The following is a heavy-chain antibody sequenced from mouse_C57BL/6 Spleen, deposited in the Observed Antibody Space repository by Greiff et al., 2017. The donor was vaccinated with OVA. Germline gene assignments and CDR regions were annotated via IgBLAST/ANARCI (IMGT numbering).Heavy chain of an antibody. CDR1: GFNIKDYY. Sequence: EVQGVESGAELVKPGASVKLSCTASGFNIKDYYMHWVKQRTEQGLEWIGRIDPEDGETKYAPKFQGKATITADTSSNTAYLQLSSLTSEDTAVYYCASYYYGSSFFDYWGQGTTLTVSS. J-gene: IGHJ2*01. V-gene: IGHV14-2*01. CDR2: IDPEDGET. CDR3: ASYYYGSSFFDY. D-gene: IGHD1-1*01.